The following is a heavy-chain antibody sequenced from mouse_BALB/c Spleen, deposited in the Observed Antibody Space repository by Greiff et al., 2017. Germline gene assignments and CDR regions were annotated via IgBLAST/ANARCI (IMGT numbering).Heavy chain of an antibody. Sequence: VQLHQSGAELVRPGVSVKISCKGSGYTFTDYAMHWVKQSHAKSLEWIGVISTYYGDASYNQKFKGKATMTVDKSSSTAYMELARLTSEDSAIYYCARDYYGSSQFAYWGQGTLVTVSA. CDR1: GYTFTDYA. V-gene: IGHV1S137*01. CDR2: ISTYYGDA. D-gene: IGHD1-1*01. J-gene: IGHJ3*01. CDR3: ARDYYGSSQFAY.